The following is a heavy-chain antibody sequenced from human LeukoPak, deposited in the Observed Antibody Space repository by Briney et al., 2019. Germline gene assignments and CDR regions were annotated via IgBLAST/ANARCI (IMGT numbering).Heavy chain of an antibody. CDR3: AREQLGYCSGGSCYSYYFDY. Sequence: PGGSLRLSCAASGLTVSSNYMSWVRQAPGKGLEWVSVIYSGGSTYYADSVKGRFTISRDNFKNTVYLQMNSLRAEDTAVYYCAREQLGYCSGGSCYSYYFDYWGQGTLVTVSS. J-gene: IGHJ4*02. V-gene: IGHV3-66*01. D-gene: IGHD2-15*01. CDR1: GLTVSSNY. CDR2: IYSGGST.